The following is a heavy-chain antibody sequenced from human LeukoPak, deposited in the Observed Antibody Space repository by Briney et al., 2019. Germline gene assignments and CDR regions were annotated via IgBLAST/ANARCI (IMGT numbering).Heavy chain of an antibody. V-gene: IGHV1-18*01. CDR2: ISAYNGNT. D-gene: IGHD6-13*01. J-gene: IGHJ4*02. Sequence: GASVKASRKASGYTFTSYGISWVRQAPGQGLEWMGWISAYNGNTNYAQKLQGRVTMTTDTSTSTAYMELRSLRSDDTAVYYCALGQQLAPAGYWGQGTLVTVSS. CDR3: ALGQQLAPAGY. CDR1: GYTFTSYG.